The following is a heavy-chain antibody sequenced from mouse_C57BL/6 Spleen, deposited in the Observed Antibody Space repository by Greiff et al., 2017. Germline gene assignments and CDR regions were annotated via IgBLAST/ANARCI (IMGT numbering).Heavy chain of an antibody. CDR2: IDPSDSYT. Sequence: QVQLQQPGAELVRPGTSVTLSCKASGYTFTSYWMHWVKQRPGQGLEWIGVIDPSDSYTNYNQKFKGKATLTVDTSSSTAYMQLSSLTSEDSAVYYCARGTGSPAWFAYWGQGTLVTVSA. V-gene: IGHV1-59*01. CDR3: ARGTGSPAWFAY. D-gene: IGHD4-1*01. J-gene: IGHJ3*01. CDR1: GYTFTSYW.